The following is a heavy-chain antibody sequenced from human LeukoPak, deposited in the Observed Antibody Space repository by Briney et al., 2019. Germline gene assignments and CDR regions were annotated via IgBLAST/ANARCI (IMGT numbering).Heavy chain of an antibody. Sequence: GGSLRLSCVASGFTLSSYAMSWVRQAPGKGLEWVSAISGSGGSTYYPYSVRGGFIISRENTNNTSLLQMNSLRAEDTALYYCAKDHSLGYCTSTSCYGLDYWGQGTLVTVSS. V-gene: IGHV3-23*01. CDR3: AKDHSLGYCTSTSCYGLDY. D-gene: IGHD2-2*01. CDR2: ISGSGGST. J-gene: IGHJ4*02. CDR1: GFTLSSYA.